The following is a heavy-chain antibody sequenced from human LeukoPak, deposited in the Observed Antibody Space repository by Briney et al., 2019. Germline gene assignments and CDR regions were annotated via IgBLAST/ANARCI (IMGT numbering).Heavy chain of an antibody. J-gene: IGHJ3*02. CDR2: ISGSGGST. Sequence: PGGSLSLSCAASGFTFSSYAMSWVRQAPGKGLEWVSAISGSGGSTYYADSVKGRFTISRDNSKNTLYLQMNSLRAEDTAVYYCAKVVDYDFWSGLSDAFDIWGQGTMVTVSS. V-gene: IGHV3-23*01. CDR1: GFTFSSYA. CDR3: AKVVDYDFWSGLSDAFDI. D-gene: IGHD3-3*01.